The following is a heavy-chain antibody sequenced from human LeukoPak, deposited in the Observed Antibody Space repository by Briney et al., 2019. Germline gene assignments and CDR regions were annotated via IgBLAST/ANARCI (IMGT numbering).Heavy chain of an antibody. CDR3: AKAQRTIRQYFYDGMDV. CDR2: VSGSGSST. J-gene: IGHJ6*02. D-gene: IGHD3-9*01. V-gene: IGHV3-23*01. Sequence: GGSLRLSCAASGFTFSSYAMSWVRQAPGKGLDLVSVVSGSGSSTYYADSVKGRSTISRDNSKNTLYLQMNSLRAEDTAVYFCAKAQRTIRQYFYDGMDVWGQGATVTVSS. CDR1: GFTFSSYA.